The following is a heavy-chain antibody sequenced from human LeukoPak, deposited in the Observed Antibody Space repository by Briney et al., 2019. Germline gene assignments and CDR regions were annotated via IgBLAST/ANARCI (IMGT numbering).Heavy chain of an antibody. CDR1: GGSISSYY. D-gene: IGHD1-26*01. J-gene: IGHJ4*02. CDR2: IYTGGST. V-gene: IGHV4-4*07. Sequence: PSETLSLTCTDSGGSISSYYWSWIRQPAGKGLEWIGRIYTGGSTNYNPSLKSRVTMSVDSSNNQFSLKLSSVTAADTAVYYCARENTGSYREFDYWGQGTLVTVSS. CDR3: ARENTGSYREFDY.